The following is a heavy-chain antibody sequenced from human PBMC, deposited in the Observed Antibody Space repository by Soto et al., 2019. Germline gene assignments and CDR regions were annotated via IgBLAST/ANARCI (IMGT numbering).Heavy chain of an antibody. V-gene: IGHV3-23*01. CDR1: GFTFISYP. D-gene: IGHD1-7*01. CDR2: ISGSVGST. Sequence: GSLRLSCAASGFTFISYPMSWVRQAPGKGLEWVSAISGSVGSTYYAESGKGRFTLSRENFKSTRDLQMNSQIAEDTAVYYCAKYDDWNYDHIDYLGQGTLVTVSS. CDR3: AKYDDWNYDHIDY. J-gene: IGHJ4*02.